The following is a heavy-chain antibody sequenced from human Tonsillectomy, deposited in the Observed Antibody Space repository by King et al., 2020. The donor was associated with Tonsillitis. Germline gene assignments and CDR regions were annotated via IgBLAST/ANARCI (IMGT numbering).Heavy chain of an antibody. V-gene: IGHV3-49*03. J-gene: IGHJ4*02. CDR3: TSGRRD. CDR2: IRSKSNGGTT. CDR1: GFTFGDSA. Sequence: VQLVESGGGLVQPGRSLRLSCKASGFTFGDSAMNWFRQSPERGLEWVGFIRSKSNGGTTEIAASVRGRFTISRDDSKSIAYLQMNSLKSDDTAVYYCTSGRRDWGQGTLVTVAS.